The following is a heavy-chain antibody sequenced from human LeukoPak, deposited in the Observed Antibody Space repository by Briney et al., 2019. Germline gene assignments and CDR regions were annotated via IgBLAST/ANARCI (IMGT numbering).Heavy chain of an antibody. D-gene: IGHD5-12*01. Sequence: GGSLRLSCAASGFTFSSYDMHWVRQAPGKGLEWVAFIRYDGSAKYYAYSVKGRFTISRDNSKNTLYLQMNTLRAEDTAVYFCAKVAYSGYDSYYYYMDVWGKGTTVTISS. CDR2: IRYDGSAK. CDR3: AKVAYSGYDSYYYYMDV. J-gene: IGHJ6*03. V-gene: IGHV3-30*02. CDR1: GFTFSSYD.